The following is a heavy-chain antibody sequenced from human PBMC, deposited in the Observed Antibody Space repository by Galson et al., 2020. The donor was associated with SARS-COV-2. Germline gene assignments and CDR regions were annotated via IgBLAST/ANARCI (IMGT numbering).Heavy chain of an antibody. CDR1: GFTFSSYA. CDR2: IHGTTGSR. D-gene: IGHD3-10*01. J-gene: IGHJ4*02. Sequence: GGSLRLSCAGSGFTFSSYAMSWVRQAPGKGLEWVSGIHGTTGSRYYADSVKGRFTISRDNSKHILYLQMNSLRAEDTALYYCAKTRYGPGTHLDYFETWGQGTLVTVSS. CDR3: AKTRYGPGTHLDYFET. V-gene: IGHV3-23*01.